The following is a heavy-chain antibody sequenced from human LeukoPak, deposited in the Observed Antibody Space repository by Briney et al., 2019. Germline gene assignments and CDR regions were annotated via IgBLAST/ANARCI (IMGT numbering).Heavy chain of an antibody. CDR1: GYTFTIYG. CDR2: ISAYNGNT. D-gene: IGHD3-22*01. J-gene: IGHJ4*02. Sequence: AASVKVSCKASGYTFTIYGISWVRQAPGQGLEWMGWISAYNGNTNYAQKLQGRVTMTTDTSTSTAYMELRSLRSDDTAVYYCARDLYYYDSSGYYPPLDYWGQGTLVTVSS. CDR3: ARDLYYYDSSGYYPPLDY. V-gene: IGHV1-18*01.